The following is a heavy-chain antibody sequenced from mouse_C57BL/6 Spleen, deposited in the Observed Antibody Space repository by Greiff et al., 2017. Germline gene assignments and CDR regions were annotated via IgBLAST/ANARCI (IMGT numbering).Heavy chain of an antibody. D-gene: IGHD2-2*01. CDR2: ISSGSSTI. J-gene: IGHJ3*01. CDR3: YGYDVGWFAY. V-gene: IGHV5-17*01. CDR1: GFTFSDYG. Sequence: EVHLVESGGGLVKPGGSLKLSCAASGFTFSDYGMHWVRQAPEKGLEWVAYISSGSSTIYYADTVKGRFTISRDNAKKTLFLQMTSVRSEDTSMYYCYGYDVGWFAYWGQGTLVTVSA.